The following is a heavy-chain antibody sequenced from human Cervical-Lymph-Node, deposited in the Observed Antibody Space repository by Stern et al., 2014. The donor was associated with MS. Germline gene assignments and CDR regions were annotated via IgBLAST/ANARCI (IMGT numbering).Heavy chain of an antibody. Sequence: VQLLQSGAEVKKPGSSVKVSCKASGGTFSGYAFSWVRQAPGQGLEWMGRIIPIIGMTNYAQRFQGRVTIPAEKSTTTAYMELSGLRFDDTAVYYCATPPVETTSFDYWGQGTLVTVSS. CDR1: GGTFSGYA. V-gene: IGHV1-69*09. J-gene: IGHJ4*02. CDR3: ATPPVETTSFDY. D-gene: IGHD1-7*01. CDR2: IIPIIGMT.